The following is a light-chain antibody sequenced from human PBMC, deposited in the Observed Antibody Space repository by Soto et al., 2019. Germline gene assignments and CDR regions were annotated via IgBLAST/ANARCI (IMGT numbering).Light chain of an antibody. V-gene: IGKV1-5*03. CDR1: QSISPW. Sequence: DIQMTQSLSTLSASVGDRVTITCRASQSISPWLAWYQQKPGQAPKLLIQKASSLESGVPSRFSGSGSGTEFTLTISGLQPDDFATYYCQHYNSGTFFGPGTKVDIK. CDR2: KAS. CDR3: QHYNSGTF. J-gene: IGKJ2*01.